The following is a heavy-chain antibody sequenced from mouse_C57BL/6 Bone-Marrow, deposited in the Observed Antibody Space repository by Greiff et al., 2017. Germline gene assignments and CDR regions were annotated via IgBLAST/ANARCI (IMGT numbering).Heavy chain of an antibody. V-gene: IGHV1-64*01. J-gene: IGHJ1*03. CDR1: GYTFTSYW. CDR3: ARRRGQRGYFDV. Sequence: VQLQQPGAELVKPGASVKLSCKASGYTFTSYWMHWVKQRPGQGLEWIGMIHPNSGSTNYKEKFKSKATLTVDKSSSTAYMQLSSLTSEDSAVYYCARRRGQRGYFDVWGTGTTVTVSS. CDR2: IHPNSGST.